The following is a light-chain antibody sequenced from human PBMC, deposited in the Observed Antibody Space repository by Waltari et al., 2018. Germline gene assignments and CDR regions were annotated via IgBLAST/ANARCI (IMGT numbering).Light chain of an antibody. V-gene: IGKV3-11*01. CDR3: QQRSNWPVT. CDR2: DAT. Sequence: EIVLTQAPATLSLSPGDTATLSCWASQNIKTYLSWYQQKPGQAPRLLIYDATNRATSVPARFSGSGSGTGFDLTISSLEPEDFAMYYCQQRSNWPVTFGPGSRVDIK. J-gene: IGKJ3*01. CDR1: QNIKTY.